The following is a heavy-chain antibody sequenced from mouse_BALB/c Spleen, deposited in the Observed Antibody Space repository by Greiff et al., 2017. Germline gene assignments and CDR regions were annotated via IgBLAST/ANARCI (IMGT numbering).Heavy chain of an antibody. J-gene: IGHJ4*01. CDR3: ARRDGYPYAMDY. D-gene: IGHD2-3*01. V-gene: IGHV5-6*01. Sequence: EVQGVESGGDLVKPGGSLQLSCAASGFTFSSYGMSWVRQTPDKRLEWVATISSGGSYTYYPDSVKGRFTISRDNAKNTLYLQMSSLRSEDTAMYYCARRDGYPYAMDYGGQGTSVTVSA. CDR2: ISSGGSYT. CDR1: GFTFSSYG.